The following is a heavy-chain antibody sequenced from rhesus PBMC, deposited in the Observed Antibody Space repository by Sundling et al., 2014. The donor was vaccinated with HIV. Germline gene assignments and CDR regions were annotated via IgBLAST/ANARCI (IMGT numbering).Heavy chain of an antibody. J-gene: IGHJ4*01. V-gene: IGHV3-103*01. CDR1: GFTFSSYG. D-gene: IGHD6-25*01. CDR2: INSGGLST. Sequence: EVQLVETGGGLVQPGGSLKLSCGASGFTFSSYGMSWVRQAPGKGLEWVSSINSGGLSTYYVDSVKGRFTISRDNSKNTLSLQMNSLRAEDTAIYYCAKWGYTGSWLVSWGRGVLVTVSS. CDR3: AKWGYTGSWLVS.